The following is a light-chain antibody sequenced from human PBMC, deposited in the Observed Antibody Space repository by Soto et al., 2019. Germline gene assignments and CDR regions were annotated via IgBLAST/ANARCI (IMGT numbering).Light chain of an antibody. V-gene: IGLV2-14*01. CDR3: SSFTSRFTFV. CDR1: RSDVGAYNY. J-gene: IGLJ1*01. CDR2: EVT. Sequence: LTQPASVSGAPGQSIAISCTGTRSDVGAYNYVSWYQQHPGKAPKLMISEVTNRPSGVSDRFSGSKSGNTASLTISGLQAEDEADYYCSSFTSRFTFVFGTGTKV.